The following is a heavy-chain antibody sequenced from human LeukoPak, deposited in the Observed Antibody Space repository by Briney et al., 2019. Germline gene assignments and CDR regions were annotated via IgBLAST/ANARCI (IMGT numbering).Heavy chain of an antibody. CDR3: ARASRDRDYYDSSGYWGY. CDR1: GGSISSGGYY. CDR2: IYYSGST. D-gene: IGHD3-22*01. V-gene: IGHV4-31*03. J-gene: IGHJ4*02. Sequence: SQTLSLTCTVSGGSISSGGYYWSWIRQHPGKGLEWIGYIYYSGSTYYNPSLKSRVTISVDTSKNQFSLKLSPVTAADTAVYYCARASRDRDYYDSSGYWGYWGQGTLVTVSS.